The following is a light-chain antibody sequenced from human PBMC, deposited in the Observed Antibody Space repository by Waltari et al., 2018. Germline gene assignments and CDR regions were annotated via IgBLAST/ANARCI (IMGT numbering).Light chain of an antibody. J-gene: IGLJ3*02. CDR3: ESGGHGTWV. V-gene: IGLV4-69*01. Sequence: QLVLTQSPSASASLGASVKLTCTLIGGRSPTVLAWHQQQPEKGPRFLMRINSDGSHIKGDEIPDRFSGSSSGAEHYLTISSVQSEDEADYYCESGGHGTWVFGGGTKLTVL. CDR1: GGRSPTV. CDR2: INSDGSH.